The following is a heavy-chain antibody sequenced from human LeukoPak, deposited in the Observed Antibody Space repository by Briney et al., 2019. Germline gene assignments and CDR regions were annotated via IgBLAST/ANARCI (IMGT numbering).Heavy chain of an antibody. J-gene: IGHJ6*03. V-gene: IGHV1-18*01. CDR1: GYTFTSYG. CDR3: ARDRRPTTVYYYYMDV. CDR2: ISAYNGNT. D-gene: IGHD1-26*01. Sequence: GASVTVSCKASGYTFTSYGISWVRQAPGQGLEWMGWISAYNGNTNYAQKLQGRVTMTTDTSTSTAYMELRSLRSDDTAVYYCARDRRPTTVYYYYMDVWGKGTTVTVSS.